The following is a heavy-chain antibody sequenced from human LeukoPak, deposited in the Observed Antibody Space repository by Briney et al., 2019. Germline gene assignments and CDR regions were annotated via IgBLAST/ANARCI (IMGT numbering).Heavy chain of an antibody. V-gene: IGHV3-30*02. Sequence: PGGSLRLSCATSGFAFRSYGIHWVRQTPAKGLEWVAYIPYQGSKKYYADFVKGRFTISRDNSKNTLYLQMNSLRAEDTAVYYCAKGAEEGVVITSVYYYYMDVWGKGTTVTISS. CDR3: AKGAEEGVVITSVYYYYMDV. J-gene: IGHJ6*03. CDR2: IPYQGSKK. CDR1: GFAFRSYG. D-gene: IGHD3-22*01.